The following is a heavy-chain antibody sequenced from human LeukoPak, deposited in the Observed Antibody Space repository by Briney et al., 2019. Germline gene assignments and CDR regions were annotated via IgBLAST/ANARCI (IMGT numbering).Heavy chain of an antibody. V-gene: IGHV4-34*01. D-gene: IGHD3-3*01. CDR2: INRSGST. CDR1: GGSFSGYY. CDR3: ARVRFFHGMDV. Sequence: NPSETLSLTCAVYGGSFSGYYWSWIRQPPGKGLEWIGEINRSGSTNYNPSLKSRVTISVDTSKNQFSLKLSSVTAADTAVYYCARVRFFHGMDVWGQGTTVTVSS. J-gene: IGHJ6*02.